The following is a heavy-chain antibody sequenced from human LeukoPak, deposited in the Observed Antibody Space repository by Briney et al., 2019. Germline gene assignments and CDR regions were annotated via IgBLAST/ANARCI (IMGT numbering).Heavy chain of an antibody. Sequence: GGSLRLSCAASGFTFSSYSMNWVRQAPGKGLEWVSSISSSSYIYYADSVKGRFTISRDNSKNTLYLQMNSLRAEDTAVYYCAKVGYSSGWYPNLDFFDYWGQGTLVTVSS. CDR3: AKVGYSSGWYPNLDFFDY. J-gene: IGHJ4*02. D-gene: IGHD6-19*01. CDR2: ISSSSYI. V-gene: IGHV3-21*01. CDR1: GFTFSSYS.